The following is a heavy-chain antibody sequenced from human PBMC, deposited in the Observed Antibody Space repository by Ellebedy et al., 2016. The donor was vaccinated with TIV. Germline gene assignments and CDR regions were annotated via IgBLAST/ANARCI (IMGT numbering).Heavy chain of an antibody. CDR3: AAADYDILHLDY. D-gene: IGHD3-9*01. CDR2: INHGGEI. CDR1: GGSFSGYY. J-gene: IGHJ4*02. Sequence: SETLSLXXAVYGGSFSGYYRSWIRQPPGKGLEWIGEINHGGEINYNPSLKSRVTISVDTSKNQFSLKLTSVIAADTAVYYCAAADYDILHLDYWGQGTLVTVSS. V-gene: IGHV4-34*01.